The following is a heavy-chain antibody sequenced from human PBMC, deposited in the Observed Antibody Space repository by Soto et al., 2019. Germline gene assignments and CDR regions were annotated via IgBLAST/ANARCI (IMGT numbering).Heavy chain of an antibody. J-gene: IGHJ4*02. CDR1: GGSISSYY. CDR3: ARIHPEYCSSTSCYEVPFDY. Sequence: QVQLQESGPGLVKPSEILSLTCTVSGGSISSYYWSWIRQPPGKGLEWIGYIYYSGSTNYNPSLKSRVTISVDTSKNQFSLRLSSVTAADTAVYYCARIHPEYCSSTSCYEVPFDYWGQGTLVTVSS. CDR2: IYYSGST. V-gene: IGHV4-59*01. D-gene: IGHD2-2*01.